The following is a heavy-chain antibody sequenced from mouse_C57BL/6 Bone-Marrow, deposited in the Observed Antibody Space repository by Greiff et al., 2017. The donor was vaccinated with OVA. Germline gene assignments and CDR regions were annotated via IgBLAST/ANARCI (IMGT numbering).Heavy chain of an antibody. J-gene: IGHJ4*01. D-gene: IGHD2-1*01. CDR2: IHPSDSDT. CDR1: GYTFTSYW. V-gene: IGHV1-74*01. Sequence: QVQLQQSGAELVKPGASVKVSCKASGYTFTSYWMHWVKQRPGQGLEWIGRIHPSDSDTNYNQKFKGKATLTVDKSSSTAYMQLSSLTSEDSAVYCCAICYYGNYYAMDYWGQGTSVTVSS. CDR3: AICYYGNYYAMDY.